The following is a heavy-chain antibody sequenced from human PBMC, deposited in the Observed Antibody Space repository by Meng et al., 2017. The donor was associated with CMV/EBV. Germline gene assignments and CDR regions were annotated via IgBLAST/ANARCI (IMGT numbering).Heavy chain of an antibody. CDR1: GFTFRNHW. V-gene: IGHV3-7*01. J-gene: IGHJ4*02. Sequence: GESLKISCAASGFTFRNHWMSWVRQVPGKGLEWVANIKQDGSEKYYLDSVKGRFTISRDNAKDSLFLKMNSLRAEDTAVYYCVRDWDHPTDRLDYWGQGTLVTVSS. CDR2: IKQDGSEK. D-gene: IGHD1-26*01. CDR3: VRDWDHPTDRLDY.